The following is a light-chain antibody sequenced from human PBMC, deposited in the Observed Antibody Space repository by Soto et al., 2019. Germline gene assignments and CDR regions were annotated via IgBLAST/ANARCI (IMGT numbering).Light chain of an antibody. CDR2: DVT. V-gene: IGLV2-11*01. CDR1: SSDVGGYNY. Sequence: QSVLAQPRSVSGSPGQSVTISCTGTSSDVGGYNYVSWYQQYPGKAPKLMIYDVTKRPSGVPDRFSGSKSGNTASLSISGLQAEDEADYYCCSYAGTHIGYVFGSGTKVTVL. CDR3: CSYAGTHIGYV. J-gene: IGLJ1*01.